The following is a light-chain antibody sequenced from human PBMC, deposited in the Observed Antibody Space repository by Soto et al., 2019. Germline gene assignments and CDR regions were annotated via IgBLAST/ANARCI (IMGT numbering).Light chain of an antibody. Sequence: EIVLTQSPGTLSLSPGERATLSCRASQGVSSGYLAWYKKKPGQAPRLLIYGASSRATGIPDRISGSGSGTDFTLTISRLEPEDFAVYYCQQYGSSPPITFGPGTKVDIK. V-gene: IGKV3-20*01. CDR1: QGVSSGY. J-gene: IGKJ3*01. CDR2: GAS. CDR3: QQYGSSPPIT.